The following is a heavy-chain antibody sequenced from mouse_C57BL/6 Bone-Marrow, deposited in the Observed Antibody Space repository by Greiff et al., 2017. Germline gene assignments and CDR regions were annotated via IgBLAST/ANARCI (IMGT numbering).Heavy chain of an antibody. D-gene: IGHD3-3*01. CDR3: ERGTRDY. CDR2: IHPNSGST. CDR1: GYTFTSYL. Sequence: QVQLQQPGAELVKPGASVKLSCKASGYTFTSYLMHWVKQRPEQGLEWIGMIHPNSGSTNYNEKFKSKATLTVDKSSSTAYMQLSRLTSEDCAVYYCERGTRDYWGQGTALTVSS. V-gene: IGHV1-64*01. J-gene: IGHJ2*01.